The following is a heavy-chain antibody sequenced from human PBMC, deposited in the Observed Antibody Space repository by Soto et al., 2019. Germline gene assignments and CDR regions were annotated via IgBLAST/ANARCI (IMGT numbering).Heavy chain of an antibody. V-gene: IGHV1-18*01. Sequence: ASVKVSCKASGYTFTSYGISWVRQAPGQGLEWMGWISAYNGNTNYAQKLQGRVTMTTDTSTSTAYMELRSLRSDDTAVYYCARMATAMVKVFAGFDPWGQGTLVTVSS. CDR2: ISAYNGNT. D-gene: IGHD5-18*01. J-gene: IGHJ5*02. CDR1: GYTFTSYG. CDR3: ARMATAMVKVFAGFDP.